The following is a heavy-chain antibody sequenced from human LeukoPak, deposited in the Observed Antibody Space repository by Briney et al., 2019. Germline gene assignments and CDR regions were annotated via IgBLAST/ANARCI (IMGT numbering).Heavy chain of an antibody. CDR2: INTNTGNP. CDR1: GFTFPYFA. D-gene: IGHD5-18*01. J-gene: IGHJ4*02. CDR3: ARGGEYSYGYLAY. Sequence: SVEGFFQASGFTFPYFAIEWGGPGPGQRLEWVGWINTNTGNPTYAQGFTGRFVFSLDTSVSTAYLQISSLKAEDTAVYYCARGGEYSYGYLAYWGQGTLVTVSS. V-gene: IGHV7-4-1*02.